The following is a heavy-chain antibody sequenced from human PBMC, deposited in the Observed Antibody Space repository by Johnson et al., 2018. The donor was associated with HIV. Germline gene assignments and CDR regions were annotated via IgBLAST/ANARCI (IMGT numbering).Heavy chain of an antibody. J-gene: IGHJ3*01. D-gene: IGHD3-22*01. CDR2: ISYDGSNK. Sequence: VQLVESGGGVVQPGRSLRLSCAASGFTFSSYAMHWVRQAPGKGLEWVAVISYDGSNKYYADSVKGRFTISRDNAKKSLYLQMNSLRAEDTALYYCASRYDSSGYYPDAFDVWGQGTMVTVSS. V-gene: IGHV3-30*04. CDR1: GFTFSSYA. CDR3: ASRYDSSGYYPDAFDV.